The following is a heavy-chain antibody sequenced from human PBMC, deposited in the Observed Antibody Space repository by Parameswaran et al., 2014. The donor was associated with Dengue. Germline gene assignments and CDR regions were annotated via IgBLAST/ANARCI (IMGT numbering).Heavy chain of an antibody. Sequence: WVRQAPGQGLEWMGWMNPNSANTGYAQRFQGRVTMTRNTSISTAYMELSSLRSEDTAVYYCARGGSGWPIDYWGQGTLVTVSS. D-gene: IGHD6-19*01. CDR2: MNPNSANT. V-gene: IGHV1-8*01. CDR3: ARGGSGWPIDY. J-gene: IGHJ4*02.